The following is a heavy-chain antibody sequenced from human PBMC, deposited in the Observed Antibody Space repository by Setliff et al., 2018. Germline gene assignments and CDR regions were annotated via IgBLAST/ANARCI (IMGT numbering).Heavy chain of an antibody. CDR1: GYSFTSHY. J-gene: IGHJ4*02. CDR3: ARAGLAAAGRKGVFDH. CDR2: INPGGRSS. V-gene: IGHV1-46*01. Sequence: ASVKVSCKTSGYSFTSHYMHWVRQAPGQGLEWMGIINPGGRSSSSTQKFEGRVTMTRDTSTSTVYMELNSLTSDDTAAYYCARAGLAAAGRKGVFDHWGQGTLVTVSS. D-gene: IGHD6-25*01.